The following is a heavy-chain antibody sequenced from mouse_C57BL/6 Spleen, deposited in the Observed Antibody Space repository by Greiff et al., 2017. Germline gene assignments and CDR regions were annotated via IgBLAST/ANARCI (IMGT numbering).Heavy chain of an antibody. Sequence: QVQLQQPGAELVRPGSSVKLSCKASGYTFTSYWMHWVKQRPIQGLEWIGNIDPSDSETHYNQKFKVKATLTVDKSSSTAYMQLSSLASEDSAVSYWAREDWAGFAYWGQGTLVTVSA. V-gene: IGHV1-52*01. CDR2: IDPSDSET. CDR1: GYTFTSYW. J-gene: IGHJ3*01. CDR3: AREDWAGFAY. D-gene: IGHD4-1*01.